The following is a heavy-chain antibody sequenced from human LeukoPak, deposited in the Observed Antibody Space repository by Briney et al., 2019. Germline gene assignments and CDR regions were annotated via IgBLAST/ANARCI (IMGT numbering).Heavy chain of an antibody. D-gene: IGHD6-13*01. Sequence: PSETLSLTCTVSGGSISSYYWSWLRQPPGKGLEWVGYIYYTGSNNYNPSLKSRVTISVDTSKNQFSLKLTSVTAADTAVYYCARATAATGSYWNFDLWGRGTLVTVSS. CDR3: ARATAATGSYWNFDL. CDR2: IYYTGSN. CDR1: GGSISSYY. V-gene: IGHV4-59*01. J-gene: IGHJ2*01.